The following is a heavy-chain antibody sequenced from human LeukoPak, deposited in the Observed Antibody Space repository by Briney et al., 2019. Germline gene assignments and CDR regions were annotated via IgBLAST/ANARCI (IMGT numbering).Heavy chain of an antibody. CDR3: AREPNTVLDY. D-gene: IGHD4-11*01. Sequence: SQTLSLTCTVSGGSISSGSYYWSWIRQPAGKGLEWIGRTYTSGSTNYNPSLKSRVTISVDTSENQFSLKLSSVTAADTAVYYCAREPNTVLDYWGQGTLVTVSS. V-gene: IGHV4-61*02. CDR1: GGSISSGSYY. J-gene: IGHJ4*02. CDR2: TYTSGST.